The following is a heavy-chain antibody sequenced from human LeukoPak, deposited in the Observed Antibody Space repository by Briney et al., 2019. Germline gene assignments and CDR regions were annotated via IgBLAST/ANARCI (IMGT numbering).Heavy chain of an antibody. CDR2: IYQSKYT. V-gene: IGHV4-34*01. CDR3: ARIRCSPGDDSCYNY. J-gene: IGHJ4*02. D-gene: IGHD2-21*01. CDR1: GVSFSDNY. Sequence: PSETLCLTSGVRGVSFSDNYWSWIRQSLGKGVGWIGDIYQSKYTTYNPSLKSRVTIWADTSVNQLSLRVPSVTAGDTAIYYCARIRCSPGDDSCYNYWGRGTLVTVSS.